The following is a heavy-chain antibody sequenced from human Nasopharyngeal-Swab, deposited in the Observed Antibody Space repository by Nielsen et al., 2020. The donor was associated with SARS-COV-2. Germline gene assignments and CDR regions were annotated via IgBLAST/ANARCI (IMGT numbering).Heavy chain of an antibody. CDR2: IYYTGST. D-gene: IGHD4-11*01. CDR3: ARSVSDYTNNDRFDYFDP. CDR1: GGSISSYY. V-gene: IGHV4-59*01. J-gene: IGHJ5*02. Sequence: GSLRLSCTVSGGSISSYYWTWIRQSPGKGLEWIGYIYYTGSTNSNPSLKTRVSISVDTSRNQFSLRLSSVTAADTAVYYCARSVSDYTNNDRFDYFDPWGQGSLVTVSS.